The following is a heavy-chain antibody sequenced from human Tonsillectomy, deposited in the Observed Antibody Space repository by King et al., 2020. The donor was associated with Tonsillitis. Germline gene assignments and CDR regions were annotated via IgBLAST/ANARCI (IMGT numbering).Heavy chain of an antibody. V-gene: IGHV3-64D*06. CDR2: INDKGDIT. CDR3: TTTLY. CDR1: DFTFSDYA. J-gene: IGHJ4*02. D-gene: IGHD1-14*01. Sequence: QLVQSGGGLVHPGGSLRLSCSGSDFTFSDYAMHWVRQTPGKGLQCVSAINDKGDITYYADSVKGRFTISRDNSKNALYLQMSSLRTEDTGVYYCTTTLYWGQGTLVTVSS.